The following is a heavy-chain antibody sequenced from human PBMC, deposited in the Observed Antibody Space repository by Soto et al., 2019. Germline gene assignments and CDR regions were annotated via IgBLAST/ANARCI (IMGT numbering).Heavy chain of an antibody. CDR3: ARVGDGYNFCAVY. Sequence: QVQLVQSGAEVKEPGSSVKVSCKASGGGNLRDYRTTWVRRAPGQGLEWMGGIIPKLGSANYAQNFQGRVTVTADESTNTVYMELRSLRSDDTAVYYCARVGDGYNFCAVYLRQGTPVTVSS. CDR2: IIPKLGSA. CDR1: GGGNLRDYR. D-gene: IGHD2-21*01. J-gene: IGHJ4*02. V-gene: IGHV1-69*01.